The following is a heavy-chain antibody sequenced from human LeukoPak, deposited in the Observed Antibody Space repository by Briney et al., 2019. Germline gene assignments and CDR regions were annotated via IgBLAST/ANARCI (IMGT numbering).Heavy chain of an antibody. D-gene: IGHD3-22*01. J-gene: IGHJ4*02. CDR1: GGSISSSSYY. CDR3: AGITMIVVVSDY. Sequence: SETLSLTCTVSGGSISSSSYYWGWIRQPPGKGLEWIGSIYYSGNTYYNPSLKSRVTISVDTSKNQFSLKLSSVTAADTAVYYCAGITMIVVVSDYWGQGTLVTVSS. V-gene: IGHV4-39*07. CDR2: IYYSGNT.